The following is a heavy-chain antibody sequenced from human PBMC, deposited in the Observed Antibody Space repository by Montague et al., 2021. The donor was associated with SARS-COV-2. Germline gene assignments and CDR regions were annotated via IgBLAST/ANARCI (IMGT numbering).Heavy chain of an antibody. D-gene: IGHD3-9*01. V-gene: IGHV2-70*01. CDR2: IDWDDDK. J-gene: IGHJ4*02. CDR1: GFSLSTSGMC. CDR3: ARTYYDILTGYYTYDY. Sequence: PALVKPTQTLTLTCTFSGFSLSTSGMCVSWIRQPPGKALEWLALIDWDDDKYYSTSLKTRLTISKDTSKNQVVLPMTNMDPVDTATYYCARTYYDILTGYYTYDYWGQGTLVTVSS.